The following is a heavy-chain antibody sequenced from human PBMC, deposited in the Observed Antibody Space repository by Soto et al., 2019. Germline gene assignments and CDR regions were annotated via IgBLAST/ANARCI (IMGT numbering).Heavy chain of an antibody. J-gene: IGHJ4*02. CDR1: GGTFSSYA. Sequence: QVQLVQSGAEGKKPGSSVKVSCKASGGTFSSYAISWVRQAPGQGLEWMGGIIPIFGTANYAQKFQGRVTITADKSTSTAYMELSSLRSEDTAVYYCARGMTPYYDFWSGYFDYWGQGTLVTVSS. CDR2: IIPIFGTA. D-gene: IGHD3-3*01. CDR3: ARGMTPYYDFWSGYFDY. V-gene: IGHV1-69*06.